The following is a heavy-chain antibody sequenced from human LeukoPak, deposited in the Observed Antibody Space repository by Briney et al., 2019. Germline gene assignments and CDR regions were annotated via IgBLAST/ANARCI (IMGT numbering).Heavy chain of an antibody. Sequence: ASVKVSCKASGGTFSSYAISWVRQAPGQGLEWMGGIIPIFGTANYAQKFQGRVTITADESTSTAYMELSSLRSEDTAVYYCARDHGPYYDFWSGYSYYFDYWGQGTLVTVSS. V-gene: IGHV1-69*13. J-gene: IGHJ4*02. D-gene: IGHD3-3*01. CDR1: GGTFSSYA. CDR2: IIPIFGTA. CDR3: ARDHGPYYDFWSGYSYYFDY.